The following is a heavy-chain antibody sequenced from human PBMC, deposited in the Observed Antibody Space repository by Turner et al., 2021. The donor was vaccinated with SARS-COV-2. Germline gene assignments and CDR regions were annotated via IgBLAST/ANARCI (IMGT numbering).Heavy chain of an antibody. Sequence: QVQPVQSGAEVKKPGASLKVSCMASGYTFTSYYMHWVRQAPGQALEWMGNINPSGVITSYAQKFQGRVTMTRDTSTSTVYMELSSLRSEDTAVYYCARSGGGFDYWGQGTLVTVSS. CDR2: INPSGVIT. V-gene: IGHV1-46*01. CDR1: GYTFTSYY. CDR3: ARSGGGFDY. D-gene: IGHD2-15*01. J-gene: IGHJ4*02.